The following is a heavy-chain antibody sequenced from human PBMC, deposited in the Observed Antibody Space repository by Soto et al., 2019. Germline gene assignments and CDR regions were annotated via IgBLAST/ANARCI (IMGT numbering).Heavy chain of an antibody. D-gene: IGHD3-10*01. V-gene: IGHV3-30*18. J-gene: IGHJ6*02. CDR2: ISYDGSNK. Sequence: QVQLVESGGGVVQPGRSLRLSCAASGFTFSSYGMHWVRQAPGKGLERVAVISYDGSNKYYADSVKGRFTISRDNSKNTLYLQMNSLKAEDTAVYYCAKGHKGNYYGMDVWGQGTTVTVSS. CDR1: GFTFSSYG. CDR3: AKGHKGNYYGMDV.